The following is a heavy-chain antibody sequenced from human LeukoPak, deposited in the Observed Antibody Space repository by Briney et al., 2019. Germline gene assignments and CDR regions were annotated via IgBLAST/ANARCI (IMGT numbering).Heavy chain of an antibody. CDR3: ARVLIDGGTFDI. D-gene: IGHD3-16*01. CDR2: IKQDGSEK. CDR1: GFTFSSYF. V-gene: IGHV3-7*05. J-gene: IGHJ3*02. Sequence: PGESLRLSCAASGFTFSSYFMTWVRQAPGKGLEWVANIKQDGSEKYYVDSVKGRFTVSRDNAKNSLYLQMNSLRAEDAAVYYCARVLIDGGTFDIWGQGTMVTISS.